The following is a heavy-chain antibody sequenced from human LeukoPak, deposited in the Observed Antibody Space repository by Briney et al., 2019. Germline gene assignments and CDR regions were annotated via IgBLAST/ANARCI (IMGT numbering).Heavy chain of an antibody. D-gene: IGHD6-13*01. CDR2: ISGSGDST. J-gene: IGHJ4*02. Sequence: GGSLRLSCAASGFNFSNYAVAWVRQAPGKGLEWVSTISGSGDSTYSADSVKGRFTISRDNSKKTLYLQMNSLRAEDTAVYYCAKDGAAAGNVDYWGQGTLVTVSS. CDR3: AKDGAAAGNVDY. V-gene: IGHV3-23*01. CDR1: GFNFSNYA.